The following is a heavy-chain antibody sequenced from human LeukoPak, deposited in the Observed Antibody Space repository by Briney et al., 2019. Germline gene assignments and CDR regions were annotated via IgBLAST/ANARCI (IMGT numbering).Heavy chain of an antibody. CDR3: ADVVVVAATPEYFQH. Sequence: SETLSLTCTVSGGSISSYYWSWIRQPPGKGLEFIGYIYYSGSTNYKPSLKSRVTISVDTSKNQFSLKLSSVTAADTAVYYCADVVVVAATPEYFQHWGQGTLVTVSS. J-gene: IGHJ1*01. D-gene: IGHD2-15*01. CDR2: IYYSGST. CDR1: GGSISSYY. V-gene: IGHV4-59*01.